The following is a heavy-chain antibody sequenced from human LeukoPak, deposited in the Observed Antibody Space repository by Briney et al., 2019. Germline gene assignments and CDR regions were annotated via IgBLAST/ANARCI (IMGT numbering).Heavy chain of an antibody. CDR2: IKQDGSQK. J-gene: IGHJ4*02. D-gene: IGHD1-26*01. Sequence: GGSLRLSCAASGFTFSIYWMSWLRQAPGKGLVWVANIKQDGSQKFYVDSVKGRFTITRDNANNSLYLQMNSLRAEDTGVYYCARDRRVGATDFDYWGQGTLVTASS. CDR3: ARDRRVGATDFDY. CDR1: GFTFSIYW. V-gene: IGHV3-7*01.